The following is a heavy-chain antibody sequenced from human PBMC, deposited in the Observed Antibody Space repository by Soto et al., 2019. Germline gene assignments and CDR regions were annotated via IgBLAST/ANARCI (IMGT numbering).Heavy chain of an antibody. J-gene: IGHJ4*02. V-gene: IGHV1-69*13. CDR2: MIPMFGTA. CDR3: ARARTYSRSWYGY. D-gene: IGHD6-13*01. CDR1: GGTFSSYA. Sequence: SVKVSCKAPGGTFSSYAISWVRQAPGQGLEWMGGMIPMFGTANYAQKFQGRVTITADESTSTTYMELSSLRYEDTAVYYCARARTYSRSWYGYWGQGTLVTVSS.